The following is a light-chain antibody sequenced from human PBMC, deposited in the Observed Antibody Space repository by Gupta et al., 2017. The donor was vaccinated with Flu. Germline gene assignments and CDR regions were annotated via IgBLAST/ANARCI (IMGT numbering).Light chain of an antibody. CDR1: SSNIGAGYD. Sequence: QSVLTQPPSVSGAPGQRVTISCIGSSSNIGAGYDVHWYQQLPGTAPKLLIYDNTNRPSGVPDRFSGSKSGTSASLAITGLQAEDEAVYYCQSYDSGLSGSRVFGGGTKVTVL. CDR2: DNT. J-gene: IGLJ3*02. V-gene: IGLV1-40*01. CDR3: QSYDSGLSGSRV.